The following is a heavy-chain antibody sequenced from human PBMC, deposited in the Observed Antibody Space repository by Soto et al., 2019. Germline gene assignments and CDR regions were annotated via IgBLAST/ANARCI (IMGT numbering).Heavy chain of an antibody. J-gene: IGHJ3*02. CDR3: ASSITMIVVVIPGAFDI. V-gene: IGHV4-39*01. D-gene: IGHD3-22*01. CDR1: GGSISSSSYY. CDR2: IYYSGST. Sequence: TLSLTCTVSGGSISSSSYYWGWIRQPPGKGLEWIGSIYYSGSTYYNPSLKSRVTISVDTSKNQFSLKLSSVTAADTAVYYCASSITMIVVVIPGAFDIWGQGTMVTVSS.